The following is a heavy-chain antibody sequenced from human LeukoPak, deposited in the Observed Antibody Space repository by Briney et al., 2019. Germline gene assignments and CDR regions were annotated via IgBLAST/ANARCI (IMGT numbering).Heavy chain of an antibody. CDR3: VRRCYSGGVYYYFDY. J-gene: IGHJ4*02. CDR1: GGSISSSGHS. CDR2: IAYTANS. V-gene: IGHV4-39*01. Sequence: SETLSLTCSVSGGSISSSGHSWGWIRQPPGKGLEWIGIIAYTANSTYNPSLKIRFTISVDASNNQFCLKLTSMTAADTAVYYCVRRCYSGGVYYYFDYWGQGTLVAVSS. D-gene: IGHD2-15*01.